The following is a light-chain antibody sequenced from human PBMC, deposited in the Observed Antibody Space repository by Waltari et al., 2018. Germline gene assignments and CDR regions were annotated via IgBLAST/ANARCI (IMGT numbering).Light chain of an antibody. Sequence: QLVLTHSPSASASLGASVKLTCPLSRGHSDYAIARHQQQPGKGPRYLMKLNSDGSHNKGDGIPDRFSGSSSGAERYLTISSLQSEDEADYYCHAWRSGILVFAGGTKLTVL. CDR3: HAWRSGILV. V-gene: IGLV4-69*01. CDR1: RGHSDYA. CDR2: LNSDGSH. J-gene: IGLJ2*01.